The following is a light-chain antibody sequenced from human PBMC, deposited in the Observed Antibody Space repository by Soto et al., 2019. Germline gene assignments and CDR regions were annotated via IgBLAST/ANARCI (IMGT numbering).Light chain of an antibody. CDR3: QHYNSDSEA. CDR1: QTISSW. Sequence: DIQMTPSPSTLSGSVGDRVTITCRASQTISSWMAWYQQKPGKAPKLLIYKASTLKSGVPSRFSGSGSGTDITLTIGSLQPDDFATYYCQHYNSDSEAFGQGTKVELK. V-gene: IGKV1-5*03. CDR2: KAS. J-gene: IGKJ1*01.